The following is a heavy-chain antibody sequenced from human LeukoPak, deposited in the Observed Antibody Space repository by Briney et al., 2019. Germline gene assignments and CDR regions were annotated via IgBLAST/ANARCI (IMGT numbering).Heavy chain of an antibody. CDR3: ARDHNDILTGSVWDAFDI. D-gene: IGHD3-9*01. J-gene: IGHJ3*02. Sequence: GGSLRLSCAASGFTFSSYSMNWVGQAPGKGLEWVSYISSSSSTIYYADSVKGRFTISRDNAKNSLYLQMNSLRAEDTAVYYCARDHNDILTGSVWDAFDIWGQGTMVTVSS. CDR2: ISSSSSTI. CDR1: GFTFSSYS. V-gene: IGHV3-48*01.